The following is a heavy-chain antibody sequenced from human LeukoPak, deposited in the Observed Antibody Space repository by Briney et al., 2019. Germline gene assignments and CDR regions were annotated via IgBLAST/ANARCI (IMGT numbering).Heavy chain of an antibody. CDR2: ISSNGGST. J-gene: IGHJ4*02. D-gene: IGHD1-26*01. Sequence: GGSLRLSCSASGXTFSSYAMHWVRQAPGKGLEYVSAISSNGGSTYYADSVKGRFTISRDNSKNTLYLQMSSLRAEDTAVYYCAKDRSRIVGATFDYWGQGTLVTVSS. CDR3: AKDRSRIVGATFDY. V-gene: IGHV3-64D*06. CDR1: GXTFSSYA.